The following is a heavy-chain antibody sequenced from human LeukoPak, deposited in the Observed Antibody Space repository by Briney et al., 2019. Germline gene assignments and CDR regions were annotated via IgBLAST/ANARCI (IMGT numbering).Heavy chain of an antibody. V-gene: IGHV1-69*01. Sequence: SVKVSCKASGGTFSSYAISWVRQAPGQGLEWMGGIIPIFGTANYAQKFQGRVTITADESTSTAYMELSSLGSEDTAVYYCAREVTIGNWFDPWGQGTLVTVSS. CDR2: IIPIFGTA. J-gene: IGHJ5*02. CDR1: GGTFSSYA. CDR3: AREVTIGNWFDP. D-gene: IGHD3-16*01.